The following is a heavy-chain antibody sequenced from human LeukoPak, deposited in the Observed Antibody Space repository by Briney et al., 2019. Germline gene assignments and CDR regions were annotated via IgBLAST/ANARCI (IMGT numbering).Heavy chain of an antibody. V-gene: IGHV3-23*01. CDR3: AKDVTWVQLCLDY. Sequence: QPGGSLRLSCAASGFTFSSYAMSWVRQAPGKGLEWVSGISGSGGSTYYADPVKGRFTVSRDNSKNTLYLQVNSPRAEDRAVYYCAKDVTWVQLCLDYWGQGTLVTVSS. D-gene: IGHD5-18*01. CDR2: ISGSGGST. J-gene: IGHJ4*02. CDR1: GFTFSSYA.